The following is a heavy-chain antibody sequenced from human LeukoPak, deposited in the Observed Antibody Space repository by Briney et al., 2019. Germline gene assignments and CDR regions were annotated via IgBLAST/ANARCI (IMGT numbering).Heavy chain of an antibody. CDR2: IKQDGSEK. CDR3: ARDRFVYDFWSGYYSY. Sequence: GSLRLSCAASGFTFSSYWMSWVRQAPGKGLEWVANIKQDGSEKYYVDSVKGRFTISRDNAKNSLYLQMNSLRAEDTAVYYCARDRFVYDFWSGYYSYWGQGTLVTVSS. V-gene: IGHV3-7*01. D-gene: IGHD3-3*01. J-gene: IGHJ4*02. CDR1: GFTFSSYW.